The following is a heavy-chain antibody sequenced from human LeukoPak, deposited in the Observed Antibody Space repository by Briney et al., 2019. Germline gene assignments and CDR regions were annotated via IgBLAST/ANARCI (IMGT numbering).Heavy chain of an antibody. CDR1: GFTFSSYS. D-gene: IGHD1-7*01. V-gene: IGHV3-21*01. CDR2: ISSSSSYI. CDR3: ARGPSITGTTDWFDP. Sequence: GGSLRLSCAASGFTFSSYSMNWVRQAPGKGLEWVSSISSSSSYIYYADSVKGRFTISRDNAKNSLYLQMYSLRAEDTAVYYCARGPSITGTTDWFDPWGQGTLVTVSS. J-gene: IGHJ5*02.